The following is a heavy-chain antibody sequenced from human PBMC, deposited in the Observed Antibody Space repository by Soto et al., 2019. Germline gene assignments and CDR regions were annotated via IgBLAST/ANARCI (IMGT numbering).Heavy chain of an antibody. CDR1: GESFIGYY. CDR3: ARTDIVTTNWFDP. CDR2: INHRGST. D-gene: IGHD5-12*01. J-gene: IGHJ5*02. Sequence: QVHLQQWGAGLLKPSETLSLTCAVYGESFIGYYWTWIRQPPGKGLEWIGEINHRGSTNYNPSLKSRVSISIDTSKNQSSLKLTSVTAADTSVYYCARTDIVTTNWFDPWGQGTLVTVSS. V-gene: IGHV4-34*02.